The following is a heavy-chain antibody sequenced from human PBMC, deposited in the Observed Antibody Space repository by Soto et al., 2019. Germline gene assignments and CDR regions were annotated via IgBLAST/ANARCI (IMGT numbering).Heavy chain of an antibody. CDR3: VTDSPLYSRRIRYYGMDV. CDR2: ISAYNGNT. J-gene: IGHJ6*02. D-gene: IGHD6-13*01. V-gene: IGHV1-18*01. Sequence: GASVKVSCKASGYTFTSYGISWVRQAPGQGLEWMGWISAYNGNTNYAQKLQGRVTMTTDTSTSTAYMELRSLRSDDTAVCYCVTDSPLYSRRIRYYGMDVWGQGTTVTVSS. CDR1: GYTFTSYG.